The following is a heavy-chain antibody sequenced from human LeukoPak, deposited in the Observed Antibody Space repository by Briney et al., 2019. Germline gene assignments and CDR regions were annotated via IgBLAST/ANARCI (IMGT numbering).Heavy chain of an antibody. J-gene: IGHJ4*02. CDR2: INPSGGST. V-gene: IGHV1-46*01. CDR3: ARGPHRQLGFDY. CDR1: GYTFTSYY. Sequence: GASVKVSCKASGYTFTSYYMHWVRQAPGQGLEWMGIINPSGGSTSYAQKFQGRVTMTRDTSTSTVYMELSRLRSDDTAVYYCARGPHRQLGFDYWGQGTLVTVSS. D-gene: IGHD6-6*01.